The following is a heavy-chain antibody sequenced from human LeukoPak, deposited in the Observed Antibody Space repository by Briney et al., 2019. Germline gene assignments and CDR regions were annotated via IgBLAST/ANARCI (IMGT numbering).Heavy chain of an antibody. CDR2: IKSKTDGGTT. CDR1: GFTFSNAW. Sequence: GGSLRLSCAASGFTFSNAWMSWVRQAPGKGLEWVGRIKSKTDGGTTDYAAPVKGRFTISRDDSKNTLYLQMNGLKTEDTAVYYCTTDPYYYDSSGYYYWGQGTLVTVSS. CDR3: TTDPYYYDSSGYYY. J-gene: IGHJ4*02. V-gene: IGHV3-15*01. D-gene: IGHD3-22*01.